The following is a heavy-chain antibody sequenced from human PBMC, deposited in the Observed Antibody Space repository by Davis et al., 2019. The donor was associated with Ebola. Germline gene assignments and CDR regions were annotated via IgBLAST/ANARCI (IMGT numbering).Heavy chain of an antibody. Sequence: AASVKVSCKASGYTFTGYYMHWVRQAPGQGLEWMGWINPNSGSTSYAQKFQGRVTMTRDTSTSTVYMELSSLRSEDTAVYYCARSQHRYIAVAGLDYWGQGTLVTVSS. CDR2: INPNSGST. CDR1: GYTFTGYY. J-gene: IGHJ4*02. V-gene: IGHV1-46*01. D-gene: IGHD6-19*01. CDR3: ARSQHRYIAVAGLDY.